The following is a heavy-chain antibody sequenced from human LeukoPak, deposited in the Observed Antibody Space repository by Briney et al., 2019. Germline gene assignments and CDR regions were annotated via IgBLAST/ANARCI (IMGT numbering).Heavy chain of an antibody. Sequence: GGALRLSCAASGFTFRSYGMHWVRQAPGKGLEWVAVISFDGSNKYYADSVKGRFTISSDDSKNTLYLQMNSLRAEDTAVYYCAKDYRSWFLDYWGQGTLVTV. D-gene: IGHD6-13*01. CDR2: ISFDGSNK. CDR3: AKDYRSWFLDY. V-gene: IGHV3-30*18. CDR1: GFTFRSYG. J-gene: IGHJ4*02.